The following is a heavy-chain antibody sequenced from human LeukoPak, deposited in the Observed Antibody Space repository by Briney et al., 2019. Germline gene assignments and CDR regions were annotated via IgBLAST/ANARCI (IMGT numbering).Heavy chain of an antibody. CDR1: GYTFTSYG. CDR2: ISAYNGNT. J-gene: IGHJ6*03. Sequence: APVKVSCKASGYTFTSYGISWVRQAPGQGLEWMGWISAYNGNTNYAQKLQGRVTMTTDTSTSTAYMELRSLRSDDTAVYYCARDGSVVVPAAMSDYYYYMDVWGKGTTVTVSS. V-gene: IGHV1-18*01. D-gene: IGHD2-2*01. CDR3: ARDGSVVVPAAMSDYYYYMDV.